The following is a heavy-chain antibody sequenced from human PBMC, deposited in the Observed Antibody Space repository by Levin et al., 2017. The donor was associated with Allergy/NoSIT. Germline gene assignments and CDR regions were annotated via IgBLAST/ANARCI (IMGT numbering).Heavy chain of an antibody. CDR3: ARDPYSSGWLADY. J-gene: IGHJ4*02. D-gene: IGHD6-19*01. CDR2: IYSGGST. Sequence: GESLKISCAASEFTVSSNYMSWVRQAPGKGLEWVSVIYSGGSTYYADSVKGRFTISRDNSKNTLYLQMNSLRAEDTAVYYCARDPYSSGWLADYWGQGTLVTVSS. CDR1: EFTVSSNY. V-gene: IGHV3-66*01.